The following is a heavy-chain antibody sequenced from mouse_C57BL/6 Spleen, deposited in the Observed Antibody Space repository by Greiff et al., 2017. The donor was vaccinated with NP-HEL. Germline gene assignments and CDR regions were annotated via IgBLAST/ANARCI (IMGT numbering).Heavy chain of an antibody. CDR1: GYTFTSYW. CDR3: ARALYGDYYYAMDY. V-gene: IGHV1-52*01. D-gene: IGHD1-1*02. J-gene: IGHJ4*01. Sequence: QVQLQQPGAELVRPGSSVKLSCKASGYTFTSYWMHWVKQRPIQGLEWIGNIDPSDSETHYNQKFKDKATLTVDKSSSTAYMKLSSRTSEDSAVYYCARALYGDYYYAMDYWGQGTSVTVSS. CDR2: IDPSDSET.